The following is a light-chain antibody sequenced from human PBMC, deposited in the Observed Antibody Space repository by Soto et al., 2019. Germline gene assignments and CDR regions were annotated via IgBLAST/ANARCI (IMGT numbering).Light chain of an antibody. Sequence: SYELTQPPSVSVSPGQTASITCSGDKLGDKYGSWYQQKPGQSPVLVIYQDNKRPSGIPERFSGSNSGNTATLTISGTQAMDEADYYCQAWDSNTDVFGTGTKLTVL. J-gene: IGLJ1*01. CDR1: KLGDKY. CDR2: QDN. V-gene: IGLV3-1*01. CDR3: QAWDSNTDV.